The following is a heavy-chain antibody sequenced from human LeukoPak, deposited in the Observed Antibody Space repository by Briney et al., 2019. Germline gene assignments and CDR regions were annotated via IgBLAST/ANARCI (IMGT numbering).Heavy chain of an antibody. CDR2: ISSSSSTI. V-gene: IGHV3-48*01. Sequence: PGGXLRLSCAASGFTFSSYSMNWVRQAPGKGLEWVSYISSSSSTIYYADSVKGRFTISRDNAKNSLYLQMNSLRAEDTAVYYCARDSPGGSAFDIWGQGTMVTVSS. CDR3: ARDSPGGSAFDI. CDR1: GFTFSSYS. D-gene: IGHD3-10*01. J-gene: IGHJ3*02.